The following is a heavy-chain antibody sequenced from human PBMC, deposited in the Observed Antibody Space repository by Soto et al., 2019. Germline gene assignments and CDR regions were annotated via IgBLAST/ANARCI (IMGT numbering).Heavy chain of an antibody. V-gene: IGHV1-69*13. Sequence: SVKVSCKASGGTFSSYAISWVRQAPGQGLEWMGGIIPIFGTANYAQKFQGRVTITADESRSTAYMELSSLRSEDTAVYYCARETYCGGDCYSGFDYWGQGTLVTVSS. D-gene: IGHD2-21*02. J-gene: IGHJ4*02. CDR1: GGTFSSYA. CDR3: ARETYCGGDCYSGFDY. CDR2: IIPIFGTA.